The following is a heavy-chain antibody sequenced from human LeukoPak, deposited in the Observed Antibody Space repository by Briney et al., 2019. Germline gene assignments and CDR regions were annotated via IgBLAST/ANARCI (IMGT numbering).Heavy chain of an antibody. D-gene: IGHD3-16*01. CDR3: ARWGTGPSGYFDY. CDR2: INPNSGGT. V-gene: IGHV1-2*02. Sequence: ASVKVSCKASGYTFTCYYMHWVRQAPGQGLEWMGWINPNSGGTNYAQKFQGRVTMTRDTSISTAYMELSRLRSDDTAVYYCARWGTGPSGYFDYWGQGTLVTVSS. J-gene: IGHJ4*02. CDR1: GYTFTCYY.